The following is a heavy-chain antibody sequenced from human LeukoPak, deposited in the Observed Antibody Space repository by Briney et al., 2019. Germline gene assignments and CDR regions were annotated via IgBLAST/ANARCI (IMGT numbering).Heavy chain of an antibody. CDR2: FDPEHGET. J-gene: IGHJ4*02. CDR1: GYTLTELS. V-gene: IGHV1-24*01. Sequence: GASVKVSCKVSGYTLTELSIHWVRQAPGRGLEWMGGFDPEHGETIYAQMIQGRVTMTEDTSADTAYIELTSLTSEDTAVYYCATRSPHSSYDSFDYWGQGTLVTVSS. D-gene: IGHD5-12*01. CDR3: ATRSPHSSYDSFDY.